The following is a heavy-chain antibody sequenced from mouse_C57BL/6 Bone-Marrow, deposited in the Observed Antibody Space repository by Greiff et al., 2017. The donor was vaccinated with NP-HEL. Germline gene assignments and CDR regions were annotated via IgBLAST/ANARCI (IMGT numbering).Heavy chain of an antibody. Sequence: VQLQQSGPELVKPGASVKISCKASGYTFTDYYMNWVKQSHGKSLEWIGDINPNNGGTSYNQKFKGKATLTVDKSSSTAYMELRSLTSEDSAVYYCARRLLPAGTVVARMDYAMDYWGQGTSVTVSS. CDR1: GYTFTDYY. CDR3: ARRLLPAGTVVARMDYAMDY. CDR2: INPNNGGT. D-gene: IGHD1-1*01. V-gene: IGHV1-26*01. J-gene: IGHJ4*01.